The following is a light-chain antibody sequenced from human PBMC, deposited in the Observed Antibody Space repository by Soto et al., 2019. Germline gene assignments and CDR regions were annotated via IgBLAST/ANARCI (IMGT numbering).Light chain of an antibody. J-gene: IGKJ2*01. CDR1: QSVSSSY. CDR2: GAS. V-gene: IGKV3-20*01. CDR3: QQYGSSRLYT. Sequence: EIVLTQSTGTLSLSPGERVTLSCRASQSVSSSYLAWYQQKLGQAPRLLIYGASSKATGIPDRFSGSGSGTDFTLTISRLEPEDFAVYYWQQYGSSRLYTFGQGTKLEIK.